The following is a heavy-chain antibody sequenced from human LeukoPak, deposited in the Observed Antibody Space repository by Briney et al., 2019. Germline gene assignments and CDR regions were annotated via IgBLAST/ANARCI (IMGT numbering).Heavy chain of an antibody. J-gene: IGHJ4*02. CDR1: GFTFSSYS. CDR3: ARDRLSWSGYYGNY. V-gene: IGHV3-48*04. CDR2: ISSSNSTI. D-gene: IGHD3-3*01. Sequence: PGGSLRLSCAASGFTFSSYSMNCVRQAPGKALEWVSYISSSNSTIYYADSVKGRFTISRDNAKNSLYLQMNSLRAEDTAVYYCARDRLSWSGYYGNYWGQGTLVTVSS.